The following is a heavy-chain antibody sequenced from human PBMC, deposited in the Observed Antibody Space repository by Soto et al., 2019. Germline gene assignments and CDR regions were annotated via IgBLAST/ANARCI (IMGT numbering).Heavy chain of an antibody. CDR2: IYYSGST. J-gene: IGHJ4*02. CDR1: GGSISSYY. Sequence: LSLTCTVSGGSISSYYWSWIRQPPGKGLEWIGYIYYSGSTNYNPSLKSRVTISVDTSKSQFSLKLSSVTAADTAVYYCARDLSSGWYGACWGYWGQGTMVTVSS. V-gene: IGHV4-59*01. CDR3: ARDLSSGWYGACWGY. D-gene: IGHD6-19*01.